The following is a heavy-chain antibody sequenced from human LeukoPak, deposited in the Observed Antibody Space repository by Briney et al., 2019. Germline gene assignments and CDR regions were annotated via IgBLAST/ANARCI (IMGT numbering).Heavy chain of an antibody. CDR1: SGSISTSHYY. V-gene: IGHV4-39*07. J-gene: IGHJ4*02. CDR2: AYYSGTT. D-gene: IGHD4-17*01. CDR3: ARTGSTVTMLYPFDH. Sequence: TSETLSLTCTVSSGSISTSHYYWGWIRQPPGRGLEWIGSAYYSGTTYYNPSLKSRVSISVDTSKNQFSLKLSSVTAADTAVYYSARTGSTVTMLYPFDHWGQGTLVTVSS.